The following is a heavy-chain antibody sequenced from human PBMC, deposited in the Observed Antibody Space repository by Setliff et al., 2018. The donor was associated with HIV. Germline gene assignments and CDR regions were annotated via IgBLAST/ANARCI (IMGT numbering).Heavy chain of an antibody. J-gene: IGHJ4*02. CDR3: ARNSQKGIQPLLLAS. CDR2: MNPSGGNA. D-gene: IGHD1-1*01. Sequence: ASVKVSCKASGYTFTSYYIHWVRQAPGQGLEWMGVMNPSGGNATFAQKFQGRVTMTRDTSTSTVYMELSSLRSEDTAVYYCARNSQKGIQPLLLASWGPGTLVTVSS. V-gene: IGHV1-46*01. CDR1: GYTFTSYY.